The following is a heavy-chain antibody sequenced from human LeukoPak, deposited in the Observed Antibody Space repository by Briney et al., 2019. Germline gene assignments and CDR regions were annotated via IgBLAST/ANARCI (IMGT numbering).Heavy chain of an antibody. J-gene: IGHJ4*02. CDR1: GYTFTRYA. CDR3: ATLPLDCGHYSTCDVDY. D-gene: IGHD3-3*01. CDR2: INTNTGNP. V-gene: IGHV7-4-1*02. Sequence: ASVKVSCKASGYTFTRYAMNWVRQAPGQGLEWMGWINTNTGNPRYAQDFTGRFVFSLDTSVSTAYLQISSLKTEDTAVYYCATLPLDCGHYSTCDVDYWGQGTLVTVSS.